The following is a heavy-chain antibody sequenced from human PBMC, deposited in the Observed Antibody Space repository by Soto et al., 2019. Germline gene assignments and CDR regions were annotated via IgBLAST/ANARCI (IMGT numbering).Heavy chain of an antibody. D-gene: IGHD1-26*01. Sequence: GGSLRLSCAASGFTFSTYAMSWVRQAPGKGLEWVSAITGTGATTYSADSVQGRFTISRDNSKNTLYLQMNSLRAEDTAVYYCAKDRRETPEYNWFDSWGQGT. CDR3: AKDRRETPEYNWFDS. CDR2: ITGTGATT. V-gene: IGHV3-23*01. CDR1: GFTFSTYA. J-gene: IGHJ5*01.